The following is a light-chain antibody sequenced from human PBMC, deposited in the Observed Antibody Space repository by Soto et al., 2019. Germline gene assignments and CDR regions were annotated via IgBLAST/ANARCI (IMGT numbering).Light chain of an antibody. CDR2: DVS. CDR1: SSDVGGYNY. Sequence: QSVLTQPASVSGSPGQSITISCTGTSSDVGGYNYVSWYQQHPGKAPKLMIYDVSNRPSGVSNRFSGSKSGNTASLTISGLQAEDEADYYCISYTSSSTLPVFGTGTKLTVL. CDR3: ISYTSSSTLPV. J-gene: IGLJ1*01. V-gene: IGLV2-14*01.